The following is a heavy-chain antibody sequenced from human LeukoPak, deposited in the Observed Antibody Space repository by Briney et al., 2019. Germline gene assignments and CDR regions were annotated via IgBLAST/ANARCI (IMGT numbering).Heavy chain of an antibody. V-gene: IGHV4-31*03. J-gene: IGHJ4*02. CDR3: ARNVDTAMVWGY. CDR1: GGSISSGGYY. CDR2: IYYSGST. Sequence: SQTLSLTCTVSGGSISSGGYYWSWIRQHPGKGLEWIGYIYYSGSTYYNPSLKSRVTISVDTSKNQFSLKLSSVTAADTAVYYCARNVDTAMVWGYWGQGTLVTVSS. D-gene: IGHD5-18*01.